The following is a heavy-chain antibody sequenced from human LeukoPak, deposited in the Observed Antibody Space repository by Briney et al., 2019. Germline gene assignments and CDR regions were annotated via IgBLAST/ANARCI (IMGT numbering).Heavy chain of an antibody. V-gene: IGHV4-59*01. CDR1: GFTFSSYW. J-gene: IGHJ3*02. D-gene: IGHD6-6*01. CDR2: IYYSGST. CDR3: ARGGGHSYSSSSLDAFDI. Sequence: AGGSQRLSCAASGFTFSSYWMSWVRQAPGKGLEWIGYIYYSGSTNYNPSLKSRVTISVDTSKNQFSLKLSSVTAADTAMYYCARGGGHSYSSSSLDAFDIWGQGTMVTVSS.